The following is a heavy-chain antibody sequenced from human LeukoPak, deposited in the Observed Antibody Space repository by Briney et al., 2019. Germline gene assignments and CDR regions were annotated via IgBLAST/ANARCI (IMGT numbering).Heavy chain of an antibody. CDR1: GYTFTGYY. CDR2: INPNSGGT. J-gene: IGHJ6*03. D-gene: IGHD5-12*01. CDR3: ARSGSGYDFPYYYYYMDV. V-gene: IGHV1-2*02. Sequence: ASVKVSCKASGYTFTGYYMHWVRQAPGQGLEWMGWINPNSGGTNYAQKFQGRVTMTRDTSISTAYMELSRLRSDDTAVYYCARSGSGYDFPYYYYYMDVWGKGTTVTVSS.